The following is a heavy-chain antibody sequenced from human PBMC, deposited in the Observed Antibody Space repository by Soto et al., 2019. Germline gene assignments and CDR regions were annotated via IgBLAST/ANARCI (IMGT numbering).Heavy chain of an antibody. CDR2: ISAYNGNT. CDR3: ARVLSWASYYDFWSGYYNYYYYGMDV. D-gene: IGHD3-3*01. CDR1: GYTFTSYG. V-gene: IGHV1-18*01. J-gene: IGHJ6*02. Sequence: ASVKVSCKASGYTFTSYGISWVRQAPGQGLEWMGWISAYNGNTNYAQKLQGRVTMTRNTSISTAYMELSSLRSEDTAVYYCARVLSWASYYDFWSGYYNYYYYGMDVWGQGTTVTVSS.